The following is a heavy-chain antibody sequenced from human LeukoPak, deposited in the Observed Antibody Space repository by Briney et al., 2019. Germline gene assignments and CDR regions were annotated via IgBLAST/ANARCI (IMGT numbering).Heavy chain of an antibody. CDR3: ARAGDSSGYYSFSFDY. J-gene: IGHJ4*02. CDR1: GGSFSGYY. V-gene: IGHV4-34*01. Sequence: SEILSLTCAVYGGSFSGYYWSWIRQPPGKGLEWIGEINHSGSTNYNPSLKSRVTISVDTSKNQFSLKLSSVTAADTAVYYCARAGDSSGYYSFSFDYWGQGTLVTVSS. D-gene: IGHD3-22*01. CDR2: INHSGST.